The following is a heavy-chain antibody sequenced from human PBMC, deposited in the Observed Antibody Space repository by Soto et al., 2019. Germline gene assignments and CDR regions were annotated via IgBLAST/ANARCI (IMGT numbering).Heavy chain of an antibody. Sequence: GGSLRLSCAASGFTFSDYYVSWIRQAPGKGLEWVSYISSSGSTIYYADSVKGRFTISRDNAKNSLYLQVNSLRAEDTAVYYCASCIQLWYPYGMDVWGQGTTVTVSS. CDR2: ISSSGSTI. V-gene: IGHV3-11*01. J-gene: IGHJ6*02. CDR3: ASCIQLWYPYGMDV. D-gene: IGHD5-18*01. CDR1: GFTFSDYY.